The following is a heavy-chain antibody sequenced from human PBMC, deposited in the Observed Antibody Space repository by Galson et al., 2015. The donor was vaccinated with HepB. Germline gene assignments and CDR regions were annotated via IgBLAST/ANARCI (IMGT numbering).Heavy chain of an antibody. V-gene: IGHV1-69*13. CDR1: GHTFNSNT. Sequence: SVKVSCKGSGHTFNSNTVSWVRQAPGQGPEWIGGIIPIFNRTNYAKEFQGRVTITADESTSTVYMELNSLKSNDTAVYYCARPRNTLNAYYYVFDLWGQGTLVTVSS. CDR3: ARPRNTLNAYYYVFDL. CDR2: IIPIFNRT. J-gene: IGHJ4*02. D-gene: IGHD3-9*01.